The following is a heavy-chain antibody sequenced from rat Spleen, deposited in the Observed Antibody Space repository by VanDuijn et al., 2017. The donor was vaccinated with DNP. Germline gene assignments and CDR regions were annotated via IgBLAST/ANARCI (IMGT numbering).Heavy chain of an antibody. CDR2: INKDSSTI. CDR3: ARIDYYHNYISGYGYTYVYYFDY. D-gene: IGHD1-2*01. V-gene: IGHV4-2*01. Sequence: EVKLVESGGGLVQPGRSLKLSGAASGFNFNDYLMGWVRQAPGKGLEWIVEINKDSSTINYTPSLKDKFTITRDNAQNTLYLQMSKLGSEDTAIYYCARIDYYHNYISGYGYTYVYYFDYWGQGVMVTVSS. J-gene: IGHJ2*01. CDR1: GFNFNDYL.